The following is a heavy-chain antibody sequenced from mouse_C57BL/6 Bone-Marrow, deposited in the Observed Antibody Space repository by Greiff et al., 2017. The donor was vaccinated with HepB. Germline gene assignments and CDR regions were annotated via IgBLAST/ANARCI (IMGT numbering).Heavy chain of an antibody. Sequence: LVESGAELVRPGASVTLSCKASGYTFTDYEMHWVKQTPVHGLEWIGAIDPETGGTAYNQKFKGKAILTADKSSSTAYMELRSLTSEDSAVYYCTRHYGSSHWYFDVWGTGTTVTVSS. J-gene: IGHJ1*03. V-gene: IGHV1-15*01. D-gene: IGHD1-1*01. CDR1: GYTFTDYE. CDR2: IDPETGGT. CDR3: TRHYGSSHWYFDV.